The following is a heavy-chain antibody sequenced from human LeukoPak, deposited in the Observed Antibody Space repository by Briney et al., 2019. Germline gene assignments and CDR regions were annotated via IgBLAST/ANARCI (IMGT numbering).Heavy chain of an antibody. CDR2: VYYSGGS. CDR3: ARLYCSRTSCYSSP. CDR1: GGSISTVSYY. D-gene: IGHD2-2*02. V-gene: IGHV4-39*01. J-gene: IGHJ5*02. Sequence: SETLSLTCTVSGGSISTVSYYWGWIRQPPGKGLEWIGTVYYSGGSYYNPSLKSRVTISVDTSENQFSLKLNSVTAADTAVYYCARLYCSRTSCYSSPWGQGTLVTVSS.